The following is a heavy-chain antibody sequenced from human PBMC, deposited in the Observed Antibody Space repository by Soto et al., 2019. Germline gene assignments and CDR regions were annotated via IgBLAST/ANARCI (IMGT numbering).Heavy chain of an antibody. D-gene: IGHD1-26*01. CDR2: ISSTSFYI. CDR3: ARGSGSQHTIFDW. CDR1: GFSFSRYT. J-gene: IGHJ4*02. Sequence: SLRISCTACGFSFSRYTVSWLRQAPGKGLEWISSISSTSFYIYYSDSVKGRFTVSRDNSKNLLFLQMVSLRAEDTAVYFCARGSGSQHTIFDWWGQGSQVTVS. V-gene: IGHV3-21*06.